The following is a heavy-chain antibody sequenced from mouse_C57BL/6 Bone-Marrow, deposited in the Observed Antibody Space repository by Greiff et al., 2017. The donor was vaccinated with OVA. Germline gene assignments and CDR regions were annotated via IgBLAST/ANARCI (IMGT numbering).Heavy chain of an antibody. J-gene: IGHJ4*01. V-gene: IGHV1-19*01. D-gene: IGHD1-1*01. CDR1: GYTFTDYY. CDR3: ARDYGSSFFYAMDY. Sequence: EVQLQQSGPVLVKPGASVKMSCTASGYTFTDYYMTWVKQSHGKSLEWIGVINPYNGGTSYNQKFKGKATLTVDKSSSTAYMELNSLTSEDSAVYYCARDYGSSFFYAMDYWGQGTSVTVSS. CDR2: INPYNGGT.